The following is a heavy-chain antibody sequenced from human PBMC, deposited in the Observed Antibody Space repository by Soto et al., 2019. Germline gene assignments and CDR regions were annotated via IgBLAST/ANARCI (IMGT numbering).Heavy chain of an antibody. CDR3: ARDRGRDYYYYYGMDV. CDR2: ISAYNGNT. V-gene: IGHV1-18*04. CDR1: GYTFTSYG. D-gene: IGHD1-26*01. J-gene: IGHJ6*02. Sequence: ASVKVSCKASGYTFTSYGISWVRQAPGQGLEWMGWISAYNGNTNYAQKLQGRVTMTTDTSTSTAYMELRSLRSDDTAVYYCARDRGRDYYYYYGMDVWGQGTTVTVPS.